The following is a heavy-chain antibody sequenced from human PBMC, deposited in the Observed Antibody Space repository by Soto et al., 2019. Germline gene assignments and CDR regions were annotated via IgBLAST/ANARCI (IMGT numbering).Heavy chain of an antibody. J-gene: IGHJ5*02. CDR2: IWYDGSNK. V-gene: IGHV3-33*06. CDR3: AKVEGITIFGVVIIPVFGWFDP. Sequence: GGSLRLSCAASGFTFSSYGMHWVRQAPGKGLEWVAVIWYDGSNKYYADSVKGRFTISRDNSKNTLYLQMNSLRAEDTAVYYCAKVEGITIFGVVIIPVFGWFDPWGQGTLVTVSS. CDR1: GFTFSSYG. D-gene: IGHD3-3*01.